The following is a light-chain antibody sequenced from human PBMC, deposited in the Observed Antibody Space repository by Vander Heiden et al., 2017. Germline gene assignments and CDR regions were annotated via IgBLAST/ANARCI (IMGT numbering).Light chain of an antibody. CDR1: QSVSND. CDR2: RAS. J-gene: IGKJ1*01. V-gene: IGKV3-15*01. Sequence: EIVMTQSPAILSVSPGERATLSCRASQSVSNDLAWYQKKPGQPPRLLIYRASTRATGVPARFSGSGSGTEFTLTISSLQSEDFALYYCHQENYWSRTFGQGTKVEIK. CDR3: HQENYWSRT.